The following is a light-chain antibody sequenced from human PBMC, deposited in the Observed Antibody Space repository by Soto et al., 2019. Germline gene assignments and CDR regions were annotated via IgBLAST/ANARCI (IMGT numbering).Light chain of an antibody. CDR2: RAS. V-gene: IGKV3-15*01. CDR1: QTIYSN. Sequence: IGMTQSPATLSVSPGERATLSCRASQTIYSNVAWYQQRPGQPPRLLIYRASSRATGIPARFSGSGSGTDFTLTISSLEPEDFTVYYCQQYVSSPRTFGQGTNVDIK. J-gene: IGKJ1*01. CDR3: QQYVSSPRT.